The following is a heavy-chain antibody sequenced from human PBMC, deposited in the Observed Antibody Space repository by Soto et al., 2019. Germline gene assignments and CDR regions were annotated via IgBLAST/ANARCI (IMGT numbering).Heavy chain of an antibody. CDR3: AKPPDYNWNDY. CDR1: GFTFSSYA. CDR2: ISSSSSTI. D-gene: IGHD1-20*01. Sequence: GGSLRLSCAASGFTFSSYAMTWVRQAPGKGLEWVSYISSSSSTIYYADSVKGRFTISRDNSKDTLYLQMNNLRAEDTAVYYCAKPPDYNWNDYWGQGTLVTVSS. V-gene: IGHV3-48*01. J-gene: IGHJ4*02.